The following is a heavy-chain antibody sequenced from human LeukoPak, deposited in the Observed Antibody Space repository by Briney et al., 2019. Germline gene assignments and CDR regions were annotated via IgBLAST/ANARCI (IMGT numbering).Heavy chain of an antibody. D-gene: IGHD6-13*01. CDR3: ATEAAAASAYNWFDP. CDR2: IIPIFGTA. CDR1: GGTFSSYA. J-gene: IGHJ5*02. Sequence: SVKVSCKASGGTFSSYAISWVRQAPGQGLKWMGRIIPIFGTANYAQKFQGRVTITTDESTSTAYMELSSLRSEDTAVYYCATEAAAASAYNWFDPWGQGTLVTVSS. V-gene: IGHV1-69*05.